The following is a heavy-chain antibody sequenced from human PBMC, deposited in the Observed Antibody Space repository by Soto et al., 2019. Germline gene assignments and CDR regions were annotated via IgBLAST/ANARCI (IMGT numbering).Heavy chain of an antibody. CDR2: ISYDGSNK. CDR1: GFTFSSYG. D-gene: IGHD2-15*01. J-gene: IGHJ4*02. Sequence: GGSLRLSCAASGFTFSSYGMHWVRQAPGKGLEWVAVISYDGSNKYYADSVKGRFTISRDNSKNTLYLQMNSLRAEDTAVYYCAKDHDKSFLISGEGWGQGTLVTVSS. V-gene: IGHV3-30*18. CDR3: AKDHDKSFLISGEG.